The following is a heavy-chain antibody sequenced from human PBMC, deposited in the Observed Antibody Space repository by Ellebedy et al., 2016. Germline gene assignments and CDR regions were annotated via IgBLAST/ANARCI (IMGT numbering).Heavy chain of an antibody. V-gene: IGHV3-66*01. J-gene: IGHJ4*02. CDR2: LYSGGTI. D-gene: IGHD6-19*01. CDR3: GRGNAVPGPEPLDY. Sequence: GGSLRLSCAASGFIVSTNYMSWVRQAPGKGLEWVATLYSGGTILYADSVRGRFTISRDDFKNTLYLQMNSLRAEDTAIYFCGRGNAVPGPEPLDYWGQGTLVTVSS. CDR1: GFIVSTNY.